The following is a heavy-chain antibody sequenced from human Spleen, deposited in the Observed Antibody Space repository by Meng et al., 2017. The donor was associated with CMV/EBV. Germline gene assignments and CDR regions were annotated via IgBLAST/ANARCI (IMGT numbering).Heavy chain of an antibody. V-gene: IGHV3-11*04. CDR1: GFTASDSY. CDR2: ISSSGDKL. CDR3: ARDARSNGYKERRFDP. Sequence: GFTASDSYMSWIRQAPGKGLEWLSYISSSGDKLYYAESVKGRFTISRDNAENSLFLQMNSLRVEDTAVYYCARDARSNGYKERRFDPWGQGTLVTVSS. J-gene: IGHJ5*02. D-gene: IGHD3-16*01.